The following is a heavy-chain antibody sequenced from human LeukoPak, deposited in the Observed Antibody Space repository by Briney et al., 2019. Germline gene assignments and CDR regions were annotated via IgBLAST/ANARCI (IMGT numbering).Heavy chain of an antibody. CDR1: GFXFSSYG. CDR2: IWYDGSNK. D-gene: IGHD6-25*01. J-gene: IGHJ5*02. CDR3: ARGRRLRVEENWFDP. V-gene: IGHV3-33*08. Sequence: GRSLRLSCAASGFXFSSYGMHWVRQAPGKGLEWVAVIWYDGSNKYYADSVKGRFTISRDNSKNTVYLQMNSLRVEDTAVYYCARGRRLRVEENWFDPWGQGTLVTVSS.